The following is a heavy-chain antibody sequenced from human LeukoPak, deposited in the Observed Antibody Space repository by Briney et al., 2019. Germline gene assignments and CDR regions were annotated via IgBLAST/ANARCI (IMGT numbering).Heavy chain of an antibody. J-gene: IGHJ4*02. CDR2: IFPSGGEI. CDR3: ARVPHSYGSDY. CDR1: GFTFSSYS. D-gene: IGHD5-18*01. Sequence: GGSLRLSCAASGFTFSSYSMNWVRQAPGKGLEWVSSIFPSGGEIHYADSVKGRFTISRDNAKNSLYLQMNSLRAEDTAVYYCARVPHSYGSDYWGQGTLVTVSS. V-gene: IGHV3-21*01.